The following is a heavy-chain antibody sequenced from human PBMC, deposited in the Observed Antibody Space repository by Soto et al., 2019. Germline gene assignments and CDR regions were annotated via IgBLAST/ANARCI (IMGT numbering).Heavy chain of an antibody. CDR1: GGSFSGYY. D-gene: IGHD6-13*01. V-gene: IGHV4-34*01. CDR3: ARDRLKRGYSSSNERYWFDP. Sequence: SETLSLTCAVYGGSFSGYYWSWIRQPPGKGLEWIGEINHSGSTNYNPSLKSRVTISVDTSKNQFSLKLSSVTAADTAVYYCARDRLKRGYSSSNERYWFDPWGQGTLVTVSS. CDR2: INHSGST. J-gene: IGHJ5*02.